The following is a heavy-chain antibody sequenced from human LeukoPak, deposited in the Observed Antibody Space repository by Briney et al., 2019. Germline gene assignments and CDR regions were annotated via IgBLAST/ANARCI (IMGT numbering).Heavy chain of an antibody. Sequence: PGGSLRLSCAASGFTFSSYSMNWVRQPPGKGLEGIGNIFYSGSTYYSPSLRSRVTISLDTSRNQFSLKLNSVTAADTAVYYCAKSNGYGLVDIWGQGTMVTVSS. CDR3: AKSNGYGLVDI. CDR2: IFYSGST. D-gene: IGHD3-10*01. V-gene: IGHV4-59*12. CDR1: GFTFSSYS. J-gene: IGHJ3*02.